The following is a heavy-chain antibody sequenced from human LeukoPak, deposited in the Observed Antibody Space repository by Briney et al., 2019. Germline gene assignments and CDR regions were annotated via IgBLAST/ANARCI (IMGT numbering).Heavy chain of an antibody. V-gene: IGHV1-2*02. CDR2: INPNSGGT. CDR3: AREGPGLVGYGMDV. CDR1: GYTFTGYY. Sequence: ASVKVSCKASGYTFTGYYMHWVRQAPGQGLEWMGWINPNSGGTNYAQKFQGRVTMTRDTSINTAYMELSRLRSDDTAVYYCAREGPGLVGYGMDVWGQGTTVTVSS. J-gene: IGHJ6*02. D-gene: IGHD2-15*01.